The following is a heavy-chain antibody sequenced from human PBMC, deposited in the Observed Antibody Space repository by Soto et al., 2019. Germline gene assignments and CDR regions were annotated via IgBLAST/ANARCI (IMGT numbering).Heavy chain of an antibody. V-gene: IGHV1-8*01. J-gene: IGHJ6*03. CDR3: ARRLSTRNFYYYMDV. D-gene: IGHD3-10*01. CDR1: GYNFTTYD. Sequence: QVQLVQSGAEVKKPGASVKVSCKASGYNFTTYDINWVRQATGQGLEWMGWMNTNSGNTGSTQKFQGRVTMTRDTSISTAYMELSSLTSEDTAVYYCARRLSTRNFYYYMDVWGKGTMVTVSS. CDR2: MNTNSGNT.